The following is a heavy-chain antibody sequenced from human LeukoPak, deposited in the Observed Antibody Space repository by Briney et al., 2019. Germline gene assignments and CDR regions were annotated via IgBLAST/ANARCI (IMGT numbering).Heavy chain of an antibody. CDR3: ARDGLEYSSSPDHRAGYYYYMDV. V-gene: IGHV3-21*01. J-gene: IGHJ6*03. CDR2: ISSSSSYI. CDR1: GFTFSSYG. D-gene: IGHD6-6*01. Sequence: GGSLRLSCAASGFTFSSYGMNWVRQAPGKGLEWVSSISSSSSYIYYADSVKGRFTISRDNAKNSLHLQMNSLRAEDTAVYYCARDGLEYSSSPDHRAGYYYYMDVWGKGTTVTVSS.